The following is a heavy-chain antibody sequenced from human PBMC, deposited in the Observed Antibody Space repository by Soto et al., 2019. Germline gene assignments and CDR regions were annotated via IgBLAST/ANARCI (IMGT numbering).Heavy chain of an antibody. J-gene: IGHJ4*02. CDR1: GFTFSSYG. CDR2: IWYDGSNK. D-gene: IGHD6-19*01. Sequence: QVQLVESGGGVVQPGRSLRLSCAASGFTFSSYGMHWVRQAPGKGLEWVAVIWYDGSNKYYADSVKGRFTISRDNSKNTLYLQMNSLRAEDTAVYYCARDGGDIAVAGAELGSIDYWGQGTLVTVSS. CDR3: ARDGGDIAVAGAELGSIDY. V-gene: IGHV3-33*01.